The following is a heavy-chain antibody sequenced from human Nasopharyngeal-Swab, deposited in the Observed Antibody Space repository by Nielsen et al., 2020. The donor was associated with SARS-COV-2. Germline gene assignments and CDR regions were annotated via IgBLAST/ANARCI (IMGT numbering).Heavy chain of an antibody. CDR2: ISSSSSYI. CDR3: ARVGSAAAGKGYYYYGMDV. CDR1: GFTFSSYG. Sequence: GESLKISCAASGFTFSSYGMHWVRQAPGKGLEWVSSISSSSSYIYYADSVKGRFTISRDNSKNTLYLQMNSLRAEDTAVYYCARVGSAAAGKGYYYYGMDVWGQGTTVTVSS. V-gene: IGHV3-21*01. D-gene: IGHD6-13*01. J-gene: IGHJ6*02.